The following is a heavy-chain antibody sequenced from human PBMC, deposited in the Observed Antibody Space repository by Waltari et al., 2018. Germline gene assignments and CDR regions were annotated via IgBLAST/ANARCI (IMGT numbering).Heavy chain of an antibody. CDR1: GGSISGFY. Sequence: QVQLQESAPGLVKPSETLSLTCIVSGGSISGFYWSWIRQPPGKGLEWGGYIFYSGTTNYNPSLKSRVTISIDTSNNQFSLNLRSVTAADTAVYYCARGHSTRWYLDSWGQGTLVSVSS. V-gene: IGHV4-59*01. D-gene: IGHD6-13*01. CDR3: ARGHSTRWYLDS. J-gene: IGHJ4*02. CDR2: IFYSGTT.